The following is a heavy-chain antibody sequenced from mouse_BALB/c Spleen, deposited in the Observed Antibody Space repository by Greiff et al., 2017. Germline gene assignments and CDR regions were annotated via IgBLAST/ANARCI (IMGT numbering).Heavy chain of an antibody. V-gene: IGHV6-6*02. CDR3: TGKGFAY. CDR2: IRLKSDNYAT. CDR1: GFTFSSYW. J-gene: IGHJ3*01. D-gene: IGHD3-3*01. Sequence: EVHLVESGGGLVQPGGSMKLSCVASGFTFSSYWMSWVRQSPEKGLEWVAEIRLKSDNYATHYAESVKGKFTISRDDSKSRLYLQMNSLRAEDTGIYYCTGKGFAYWGQGTLVTVSA.